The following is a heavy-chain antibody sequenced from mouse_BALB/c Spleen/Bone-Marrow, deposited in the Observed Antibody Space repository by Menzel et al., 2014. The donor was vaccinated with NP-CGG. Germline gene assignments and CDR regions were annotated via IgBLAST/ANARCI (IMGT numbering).Heavy chain of an antibody. CDR1: GYTFTSYW. J-gene: IGHJ3*01. CDR3: AREGYDPWFAY. D-gene: IGHD2-14*01. CDR2: INPSTGYT. V-gene: IGHV1-7*01. Sequence: ESGAELAKPGASVKMSCRASGYTFTSYWMHWVKQRPGQGLEWIGYINPSTGYTEYNQKFKDKATLTADKSSSTAYMQLSSLTSEDSAVYYCAREGYDPWFAYWGQGTLVTVSA.